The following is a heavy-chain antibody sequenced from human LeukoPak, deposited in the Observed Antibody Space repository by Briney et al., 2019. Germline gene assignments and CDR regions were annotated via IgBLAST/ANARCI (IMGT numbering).Heavy chain of an antibody. CDR3: ARGRRVAVTLYPFFDY. V-gene: IGHV4-39*07. Sequence: SETLSLTCTVSGGSISSSSYYWGWIRQPPGKGLEWIGSIYHTGSTNYNPSLKSRVTMSRDKSKNQFSLKLSSVTAADTAVYYCARGRRVAVTLYPFFDYWGQGTLVTVSS. J-gene: IGHJ4*02. CDR2: IYHTGST. D-gene: IGHD6-19*01. CDR1: GGSISSSSYY.